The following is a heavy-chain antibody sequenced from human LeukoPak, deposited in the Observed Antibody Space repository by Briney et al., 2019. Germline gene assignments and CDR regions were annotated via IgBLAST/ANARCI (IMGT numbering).Heavy chain of an antibody. D-gene: IGHD2-15*01. V-gene: IGHV3-30*02. CDR3: ARDPGYCSGGSCYPGRYGMDV. CDR1: TFNFNKFG. J-gene: IGHJ6*02. Sequence: PGGSLRLSCVASTFNFNKFGMHWVRQAPGKGLEWVALIRYDGSNKYYADSVKGRFTISRDNSKNTLYLQMNSLRAEDTAVYYCARDPGYCSGGSCYPGRYGMDVWGQGTTVTVSS. CDR2: IRYDGSNK.